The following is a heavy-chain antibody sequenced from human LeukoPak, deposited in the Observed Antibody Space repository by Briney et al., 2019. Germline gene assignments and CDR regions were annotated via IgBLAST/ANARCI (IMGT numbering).Heavy chain of an antibody. Sequence: SVKVSCKASGGTFSSYAISWVRQAPGQGLEWMGGIIPIFGTANYAQKFQGRVTITTDESTSTAYMELSSLRSEDTAVYYCARGDSSGKRGKGYFDYWGQGTLVTVSS. CDR1: GGTFSSYA. J-gene: IGHJ4*02. CDR3: ARGDSSGKRGKGYFDY. D-gene: IGHD3-22*01. CDR2: IIPIFGTA. V-gene: IGHV1-69*05.